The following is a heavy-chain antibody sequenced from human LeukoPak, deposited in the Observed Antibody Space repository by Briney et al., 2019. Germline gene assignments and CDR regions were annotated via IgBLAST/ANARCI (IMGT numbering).Heavy chain of an antibody. CDR1: GFTLNTHW. CDR2: IKQDGRDT. CDR3: ATSEGY. V-gene: IGHV3-7*03. Sequence: GGSLRLSCAASGFTLNTHWMSWVRQAPGKGLEWVANIKQDGRDTYYVDSVKGRFTISRDTAKNSLNLQTNSLRAEDTAMYYCATSEGYWGQGTLVTVSS. J-gene: IGHJ4*02.